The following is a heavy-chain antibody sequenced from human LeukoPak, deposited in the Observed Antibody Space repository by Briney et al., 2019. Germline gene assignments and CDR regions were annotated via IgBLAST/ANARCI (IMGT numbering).Heavy chain of an antibody. Sequence: PGGSLRLSCAGSGFTFSDYWVTWVRQAPGKGLEWVANIKPDGSEQYYVDSVKGRFTISRDNAKNSLYLQMNSLRAEDTAVYYCARELQQLWRPIDYWGQGTLVTVSS. CDR1: GFTFSDYW. CDR3: ARELQQLWRPIDY. CDR2: IKPDGSEQ. D-gene: IGHD5-18*01. J-gene: IGHJ4*02. V-gene: IGHV3-7*01.